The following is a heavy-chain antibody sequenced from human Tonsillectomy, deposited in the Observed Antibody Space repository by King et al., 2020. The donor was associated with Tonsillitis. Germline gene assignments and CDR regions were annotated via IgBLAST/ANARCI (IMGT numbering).Heavy chain of an antibody. CDR3: ARLYCGGDCYFDY. CDR2: ISVYNGNT. D-gene: IGHD2-21*02. Sequence: VQLVESGAEVKKPGASVKVSCKASGYTFISYGISWVRQAPGQGLEWMGWISVYNGNTNYAQKVQGRVTMSTDTFTSKAYMELRRLRSDDTAVYYCARLYCGGDCYFDYWGQGTLVTVSS. J-gene: IGHJ4*02. CDR1: GYTFISYG. V-gene: IGHV1-18*04.